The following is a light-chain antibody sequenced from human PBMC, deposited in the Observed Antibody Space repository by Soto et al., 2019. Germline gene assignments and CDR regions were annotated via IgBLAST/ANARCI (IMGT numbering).Light chain of an antibody. CDR2: DAS. J-gene: IGKJ2*01. V-gene: IGKV3-11*01. CDR1: QIVSSY. Sequence: EIVLTQSPANLSLSPGERATLSCRASQIVSSYLAWYQQKPGQAPRLLIYDASNRATGIPARFSGSGSGTDFTLTISSLEPEDFAVYYCQQRSNWPYTFGQGTKLEIK. CDR3: QQRSNWPYT.